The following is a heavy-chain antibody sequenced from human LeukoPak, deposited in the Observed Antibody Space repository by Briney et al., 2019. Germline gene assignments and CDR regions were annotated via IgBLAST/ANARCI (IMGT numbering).Heavy chain of an antibody. D-gene: IGHD1-26*01. Sequence: GGSLRLSCAASGFTVSSNYVSWVRQAPGKGLEWVSVIYSGGSTYYADSVKGRFTISRDNSKNTLYLQMNSLRAEDTAVYYCARGGSGSYPFDYWGQGTLVTVSS. V-gene: IGHV3-53*01. CDR2: IYSGGST. CDR3: ARGGSGSYPFDY. CDR1: GFTVSSNY. J-gene: IGHJ4*02.